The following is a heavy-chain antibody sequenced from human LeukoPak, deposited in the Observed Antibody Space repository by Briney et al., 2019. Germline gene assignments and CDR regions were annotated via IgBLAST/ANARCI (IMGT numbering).Heavy chain of an antibody. CDR3: ARVLAGGVYFDY. D-gene: IGHD3-3*02. J-gene: IGHJ4*02. CDR2: ISAYNGNT. V-gene: IGHV1-18*01. CDR1: GYTFTSYG. Sequence: ASVKVSCKASGYTFTSYGIRWVRQAPGQGLEWMGWISAYNGNTNYAQKLQGRVTMTTDTSTSTAYMELRSLRSDDTAVYYCARVLAGGVYFDYWGQGTLVTVSS.